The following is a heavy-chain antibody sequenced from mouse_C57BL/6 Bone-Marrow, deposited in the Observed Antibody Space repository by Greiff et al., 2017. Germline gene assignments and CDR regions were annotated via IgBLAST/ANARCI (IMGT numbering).Heavy chain of an antibody. CDR1: GFTFSDYY. J-gene: IGHJ1*03. CDR2: ISNGGGST. CDR3: ARHMIKDWYFDV. V-gene: IGHV5-12*01. Sequence: EVKLMESGGGLVQPGGSLKLSCAASGFTFSDYYMYWVRQTPEKRLEWVAYISNGGGSTYYPDTVKGRFTISRDNAKNTLYLQMSRLKSEDTAMYYCARHMIKDWYFDVWGTGTTVTVSS. D-gene: IGHD2-4*01.